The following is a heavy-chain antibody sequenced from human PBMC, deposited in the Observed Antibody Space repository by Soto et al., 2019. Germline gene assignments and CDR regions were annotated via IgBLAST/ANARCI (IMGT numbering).Heavy chain of an antibody. CDR1: GYTFTSYA. CDR2: INAGNGNT. Sequence: VASVKVSCKASGYTFTSYAMHWARQAPGQRLEWMGWINAGNGNTKYSQKFQGRVTITRDTSASTAYMELSSLRSEDTAVYYCATVLWFGEFGAFDIWGQGTMVTVSS. D-gene: IGHD3-10*01. CDR3: ATVLWFGEFGAFDI. V-gene: IGHV1-3*01. J-gene: IGHJ3*02.